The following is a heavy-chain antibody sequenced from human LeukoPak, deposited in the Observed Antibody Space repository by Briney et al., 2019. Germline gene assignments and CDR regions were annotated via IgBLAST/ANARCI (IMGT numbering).Heavy chain of an antibody. J-gene: IGHJ6*04. CDR3: SKGRQVVPASTPQYYYYGNDV. CDR1: GFTFSSYA. Sequence: GGSLRLSCAASGFTFSSYAMSWVRQAPGKGLEWVSAISGSGGSTYYADSVKGRFTISRDNSKNTLYLQMNSLRAEDTAVYYLSKGRQVVPASTPQYYYYGNDVLGQRTKGHGL. V-gene: IGHV3-23*01. CDR2: ISGSGGST. D-gene: IGHD2-2*01.